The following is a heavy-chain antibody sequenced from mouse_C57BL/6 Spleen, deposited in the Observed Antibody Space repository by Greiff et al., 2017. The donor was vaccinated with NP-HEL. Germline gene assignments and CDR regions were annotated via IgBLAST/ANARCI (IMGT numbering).Heavy chain of an antibody. Sequence: VQLQQPGAELVKPGASVKLSCKASGYTFTSYWMQWVTQRPGQGLEWIGEIDPSDSYTNYNQKFKGKATLTVDTSSSTAYMQLSSLTSEDSGVYYCASRGSSGYLYYFDYWGQGTTLTVSS. J-gene: IGHJ2*01. V-gene: IGHV1-50*01. CDR2: IDPSDSYT. CDR1: GYTFTSYW. D-gene: IGHD3-2*02. CDR3: ASRGSSGYLYYFDY.